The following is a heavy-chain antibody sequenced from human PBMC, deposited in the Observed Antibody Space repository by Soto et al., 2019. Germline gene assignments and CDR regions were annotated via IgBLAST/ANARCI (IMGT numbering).Heavy chain of an antibody. CDR3: AHGPPPILRYFDYFPQYHFDY. D-gene: IGHD3-9*01. Sequence: GSGPTLVNPTQTLTLTCTFSGFSLSTSGVGVGWIRQPPGKALEWLALIYWDDDKRYSPSLKSRLTITKDTSKNQVVLTMTNMDPVDTPTFYCAHGPPPILRYFDYFPQYHFDYWGKGTLVTVPS. CDR1: GFSLSTSGVG. J-gene: IGHJ4*02. CDR2: IYWDDDK. V-gene: IGHV2-5*02.